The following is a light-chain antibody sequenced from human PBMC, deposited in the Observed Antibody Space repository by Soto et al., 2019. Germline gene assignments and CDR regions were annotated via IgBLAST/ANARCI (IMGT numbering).Light chain of an antibody. V-gene: IGLV1-40*01. J-gene: IGLJ2*01. CDR3: QSYDSSLSGYVV. CDR2: GNS. CDR1: SSNIGAGYD. Sequence: QSVLTQPPSVSEAPGQRVTISYTGSSSNIGAGYDVHWYQQLPGTAPKLLIYGNSNRPSGVPDRFSGSKSGTSASLAITGLQAEDEADYYCQSYDSSLSGYVVFGGGTKLTVL.